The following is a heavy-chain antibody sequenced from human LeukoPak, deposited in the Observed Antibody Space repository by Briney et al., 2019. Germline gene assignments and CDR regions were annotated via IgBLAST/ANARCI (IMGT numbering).Heavy chain of an antibody. CDR3: ARSAGYSNSWYHFDY. Sequence: GGSVRLSCAASGFTFSSDAMNWVRQAPGKGPEWVSSMSVSDDTTYYAHSPKGRDTISRDNSKNTLYLQMNSLRAEDTAVYYCARSAGYSNSWYHFDYWGQATMV. D-gene: IGHD6-13*01. V-gene: IGHV3-23*01. J-gene: IGHJ4*02. CDR2: MSVSDDTT. CDR1: GFTFSSDA.